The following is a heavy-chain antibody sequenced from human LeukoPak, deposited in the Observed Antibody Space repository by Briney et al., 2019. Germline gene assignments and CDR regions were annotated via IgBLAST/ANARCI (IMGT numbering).Heavy chain of an antibody. CDR3: ARPIDSMSGRYLDL. V-gene: IGHV3-66*04. J-gene: IGHJ2*01. CDR2: FYHDHTT. D-gene: IGHD1-26*01. Sequence: GGSLRLSCAASGFTVSSNYMSWVRQAPGEGLEWVSVFYHDHTTYYADSVKGRFTISRDNSKNTVYLQMNSLRVEDTAVYYCARPIDSMSGRYLDLWGRGTLVTVSS. CDR1: GFTVSSNY.